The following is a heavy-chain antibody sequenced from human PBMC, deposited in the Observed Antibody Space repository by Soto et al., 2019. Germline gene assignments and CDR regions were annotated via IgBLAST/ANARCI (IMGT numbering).Heavy chain of an antibody. Sequence: ASVKVSCKASGYYMHWVRQAPGQGLEWMGIINPSGDTTVYAQKFQGRFTMTRDTSSSTVYMELSSLRSEDTAVYYCAILPYDFWSGPWAFDIWGQGTMVTVSS. D-gene: IGHD3-3*01. CDR3: AILPYDFWSGPWAFDI. J-gene: IGHJ3*02. V-gene: IGHV1-46*01. CDR1: GYY. CDR2: INPSGDTT.